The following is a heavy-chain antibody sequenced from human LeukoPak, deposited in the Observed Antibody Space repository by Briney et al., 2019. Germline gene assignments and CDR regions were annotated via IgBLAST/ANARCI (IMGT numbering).Heavy chain of an antibody. D-gene: IGHD3-16*01. J-gene: IGHJ5*02. V-gene: IGHV3-7*01. CDR2: IKQDGSEK. Sequence: GGSLRLSCAASGFTFSSYWMSWVRQAPGKGLEWVANIKQDGSEKYYVDSVKGRFAISRDDAKNSLYLQMNSLRAEDTAVYYCARAGLDNWFDPWGQGTLVTVSS. CDR1: GFTFSSYW. CDR3: ARAGLDNWFDP.